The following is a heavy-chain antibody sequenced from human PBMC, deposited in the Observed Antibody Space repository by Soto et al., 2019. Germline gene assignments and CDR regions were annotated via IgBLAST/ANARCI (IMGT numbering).Heavy chain of an antibody. V-gene: IGHV4-59*08. J-gene: IGHJ4*02. CDR1: GGSISSYY. CDR2: IYYTGST. Sequence: TLSLTCTVSGGSISSYYWSWIRQPPGKGLEWIGYIYYTGSTNYNPSLKSRVTISVDTSKNQFSLRLISVTAADTALYYCARRYGWLYFDYWGQGSLVTVSS. D-gene: IGHD6-19*01. CDR3: ARRYGWLYFDY.